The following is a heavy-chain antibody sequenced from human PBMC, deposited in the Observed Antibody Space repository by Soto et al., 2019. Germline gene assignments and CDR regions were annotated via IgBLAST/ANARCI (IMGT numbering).Heavy chain of an antibody. D-gene: IGHD4-17*01. Sequence: GGSLRLSCAASGFTFSSYWMSWVRQAPGKGLEWVANIKQDGSEKYYVDSVKGRFTISRDNAKNSLYLQMNSLRAEDTAVYYCARALPSDPGDYAYWGQGTLVTVSS. CDR2: IKQDGSEK. J-gene: IGHJ4*02. CDR3: ARALPSDPGDYAY. CDR1: GFTFSSYW. V-gene: IGHV3-7*01.